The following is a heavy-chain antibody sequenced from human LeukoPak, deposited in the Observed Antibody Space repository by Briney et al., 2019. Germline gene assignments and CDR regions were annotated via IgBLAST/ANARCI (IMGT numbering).Heavy chain of an antibody. CDR1: GFIFTNYF. CDR3: ATDRGWRTSGYYLYYFEY. Sequence: PGGPLRLSCAASGFIFTNYFMSWVRQAPGKGLEWVASIKHDGSEKYYVDSVRGRFTISGDNTMNSLYLQMSSLRAEDTAVYYCATDRGWRTSGYYLYYFEYWGQGTLVTFSS. CDR2: IKHDGSEK. D-gene: IGHD3-3*01. J-gene: IGHJ4*02. V-gene: IGHV3-7*01.